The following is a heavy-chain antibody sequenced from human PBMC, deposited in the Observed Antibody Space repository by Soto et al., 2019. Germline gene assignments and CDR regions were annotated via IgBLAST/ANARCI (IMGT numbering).Heavy chain of an antibody. CDR3: ARGGSGLRFLEWLKENWFDP. Sequence: SETLSLTCAVSGGSISSGGYSWSWIRQPPGKGLEWIGYIYHSGSTYYNPSLKSRVTISVDRSKNQFSLKLSSVTAADTAVYYCARGGSGLRFLEWLKENWFDPWGQGTLVTVSS. D-gene: IGHD3-3*01. V-gene: IGHV4-30-2*01. CDR1: GGSISSGGYS. CDR2: IYHSGST. J-gene: IGHJ5*02.